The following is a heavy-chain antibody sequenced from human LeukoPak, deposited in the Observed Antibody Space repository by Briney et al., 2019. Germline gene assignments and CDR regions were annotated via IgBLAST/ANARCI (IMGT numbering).Heavy chain of an antibody. CDR3: ARDSSFYGSGTNI. CDR1: GGSISSYY. D-gene: IGHD3-10*01. Sequence: SETLSLTCTVSGGSISSYYWSWIRQPPGKGLEWIGYIYYSGSTNYNPSLKSRVTISVDTSKNQFSLKLSSVTAADTAVYYCARDSSFYGSGTNIWGQGTMVTVSS. CDR2: IYYSGST. J-gene: IGHJ3*02. V-gene: IGHV4-59*01.